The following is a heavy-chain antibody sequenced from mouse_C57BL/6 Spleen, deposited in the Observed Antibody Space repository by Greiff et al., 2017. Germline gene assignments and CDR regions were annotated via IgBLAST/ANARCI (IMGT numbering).Heavy chain of an antibody. CDR1: GYSITSGYY. Sequence: QLKESGPGLVKPSQSLSLTCSVTGYSITSGYYWNWIRQFPGNKLEWMGYISYDGSNNYNPSLKNRISITRDTSKNQFFLKLNSVTTEDTATYYCAREDYSNFFDYWGQGTTLTVSS. V-gene: IGHV3-6*01. J-gene: IGHJ2*01. CDR2: ISYDGSN. CDR3: AREDYSNFFDY. D-gene: IGHD2-5*01.